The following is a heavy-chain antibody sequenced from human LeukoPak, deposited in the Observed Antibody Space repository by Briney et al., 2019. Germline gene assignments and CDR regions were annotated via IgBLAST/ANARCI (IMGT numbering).Heavy chain of an antibody. CDR2: INPSGSST. J-gene: IGHJ4*02. CDR3: ARSNYYDSSGYYYYFDY. D-gene: IGHD3-22*01. CDR1: GYTLTSYY. Sequence: GASVKVSCKASGYTLTSYYMHWVRQAPGQGLEWMGIINPSGSSTSYAQKFQGRVTMTRDMSTNTVYMELSSLRSEDTAVYYCARSNYYDSSGYYYYFDYWGQGTLVTVSS. V-gene: IGHV1-46*01.